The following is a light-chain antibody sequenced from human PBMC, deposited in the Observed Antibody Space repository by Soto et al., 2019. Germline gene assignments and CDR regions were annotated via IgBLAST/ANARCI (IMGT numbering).Light chain of an antibody. CDR2: GAS. CDR3: QQYQNSPRT. CDR1: QSVSID. V-gene: IGKV3-15*01. Sequence: EIVMTQSPATVPVSPGERVTLSCRASQSVSIDLAWYQQKPGQAPRLLIYGASTRATDIPATFTGSGSGTEFTLTISSLQSEDIAVYYCQQYQNSPRTFGQGTKVDIK. J-gene: IGKJ1*01.